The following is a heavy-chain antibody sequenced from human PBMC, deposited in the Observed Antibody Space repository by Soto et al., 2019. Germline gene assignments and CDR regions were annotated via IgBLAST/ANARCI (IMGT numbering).Heavy chain of an antibody. Sequence: GGSLRLSCAASGFTFSKYAMTWARQAPGKGLEWVSAISYNGGGTYYVDSVKGRFTVSRDNSKNTLYLQMHSLRAEDTAVYYCAKEHSGYSSGWYMDYWGQGTLVTVSS. CDR1: GFTFSKYA. V-gene: IGHV3-23*01. CDR3: AKEHSGYSSGWYMDY. J-gene: IGHJ4*02. D-gene: IGHD6-19*01. CDR2: ISYNGGGT.